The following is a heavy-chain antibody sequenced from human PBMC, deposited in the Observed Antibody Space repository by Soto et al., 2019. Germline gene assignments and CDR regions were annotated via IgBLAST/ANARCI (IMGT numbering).Heavy chain of an antibody. V-gene: IGHV1-18*01. D-gene: IGHD3-10*01. Sequence: QVQLVQSGAEVKKPGASVKASCKASGYTFTNYGISWVRQAPGQGLEWMGWINTYNGNTNHAQKLQGRVTMTTDTSTSTAYMELRSLRSDDTAVYYCARGVGSGTYYNQYNWFDPWGQGTLVTVSS. J-gene: IGHJ5*02. CDR1: GYTFTNYG. CDR2: INTYNGNT. CDR3: ARGVGSGTYYNQYNWFDP.